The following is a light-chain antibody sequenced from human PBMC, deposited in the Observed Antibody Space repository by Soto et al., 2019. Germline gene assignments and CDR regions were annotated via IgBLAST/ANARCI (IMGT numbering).Light chain of an antibody. CDR3: QHYNSYSEA. Sequence: DIQMTQSPSTLSGSVGDRVTITCRASQTISSWLAWYQQKPGKAPKPLIYKASTLKSGVPSRFSGSGSGTEFTLTSSSLQPDDFATYYCQHYNSYSEAFGQGTKVELK. CDR1: QTISSW. CDR2: KAS. J-gene: IGKJ1*01. V-gene: IGKV1-5*03.